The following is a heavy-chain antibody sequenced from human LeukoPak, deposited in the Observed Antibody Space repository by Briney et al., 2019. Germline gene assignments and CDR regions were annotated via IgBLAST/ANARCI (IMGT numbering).Heavy chain of an antibody. Sequence: VASVKVSFKASGYTFTSYTMHWVRQAPGQGLEWMGWINTNTGNPTYAQGFTGQFVFSLDTSVSTTYLQISTLKAEDTAVYYCARGSYPDIAATGTFVDYWGQGTLVTVSS. V-gene: IGHV7-4-1*02. CDR1: GYTFTSYT. D-gene: IGHD6-13*01. J-gene: IGHJ4*02. CDR2: INTNTGNP. CDR3: ARGSYPDIAATGTFVDY.